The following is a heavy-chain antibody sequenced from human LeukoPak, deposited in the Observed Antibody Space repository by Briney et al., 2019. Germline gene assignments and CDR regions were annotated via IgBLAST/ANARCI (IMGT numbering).Heavy chain of an antibody. CDR1: GGSISNENLF. J-gene: IGHJ4*02. CDR2: IKYSRST. V-gene: IGHV4-39*01. D-gene: IGHD6-19*01. Sequence: SETLSLTCIISGGSISNENLFWGWIRQPPGKGLEWIGSIKYSRSTFYNPSLESRVSLYMDTSKNQFSLKLSSVTAADTALYYCARHSSSAWYYYFDYWGQGSFVTVSS. CDR3: ARHSSSAWYYYFDY.